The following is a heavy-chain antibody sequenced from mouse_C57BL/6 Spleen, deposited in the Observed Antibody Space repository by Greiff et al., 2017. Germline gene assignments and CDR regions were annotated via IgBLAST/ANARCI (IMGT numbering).Heavy chain of an antibody. CDR2: ISDGGSYT. J-gene: IGHJ2*01. CDR1: GFTFSSYA. Sequence: EVQLVESGGGLVKPGGSLKLSCAASGFTFSSYAMSWVRQTPEKRLEWVATISDGGSYTYYPDNVKGRFTISRDNAKNNLYLQMSHLKSEDTAMYYCARDSSYDFDYWGQGTTLTVSS. CDR3: ARDSSYDFDY. V-gene: IGHV5-4*01. D-gene: IGHD3-1*01.